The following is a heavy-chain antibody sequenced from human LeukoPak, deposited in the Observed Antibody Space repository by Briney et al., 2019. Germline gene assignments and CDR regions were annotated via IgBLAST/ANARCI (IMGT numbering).Heavy chain of an antibody. CDR2: IYYSGST. CDR3: ARAVRFLEWLSGRPGYYYYYMDV. CDR1: GGSISISSYY. J-gene: IGHJ6*03. D-gene: IGHD3-3*01. Sequence: SETLSLTCTVSGGSISISSYYWGWIRQPPGKGLEWIVSIYYSGSTYYNPSLKSRVTISVDTSKNQFSLKLSSVTAADTAVYYCARAVRFLEWLSGRPGYYYYYMDVWGKGTTVTVSS. V-gene: IGHV4-39*01.